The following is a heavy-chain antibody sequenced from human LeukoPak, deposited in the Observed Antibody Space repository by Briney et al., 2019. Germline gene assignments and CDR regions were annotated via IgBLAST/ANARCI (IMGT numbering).Heavy chain of an antibody. CDR2: IFHTGST. CDR3: ARDDYGDPYYFDY. D-gene: IGHD4-17*01. Sequence: SETLSLTCAVSGYSISSGYYWGWIRQPPGKGLEWIGSIFHTGSTYYNPSLKSRVTISVDTSKNQFSLQLSSVTAADTAVYYCARDDYGDPYYFDYWGQGTLVTVSS. J-gene: IGHJ4*02. CDR1: GYSISSGYY. V-gene: IGHV4-38-2*02.